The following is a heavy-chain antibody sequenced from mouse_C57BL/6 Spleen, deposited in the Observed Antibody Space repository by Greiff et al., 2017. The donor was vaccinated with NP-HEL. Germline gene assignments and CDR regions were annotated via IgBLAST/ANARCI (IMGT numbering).Heavy chain of an antibody. CDR1: GFTFSSYT. CDR3: ARLILRRDAMDY. CDR2: ISGGGGNT. V-gene: IGHV5-9*01. D-gene: IGHD1-1*01. J-gene: IGHJ4*01. Sequence: EVKLVESGGGLVKPGGSLKLSCAASGFTFSSYTMSWVRQTPEKRLEWVATISGGGGNTYYPDSVKGRFTISRDNAKNTLYLQMSSLRSEDTALYYCARLILRRDAMDYWGQGPSVTVSS.